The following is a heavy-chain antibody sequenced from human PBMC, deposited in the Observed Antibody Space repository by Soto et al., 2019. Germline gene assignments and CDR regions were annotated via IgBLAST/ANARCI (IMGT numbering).Heavy chain of an antibody. CDR2: ISGPGSTT. D-gene: IGHD4-17*01. J-gene: IGHJ5*01. CDR1: GFPFSSYA. V-gene: IGHV3-23*01. CDR3: AKGFYAGKSNGFES. Sequence: PGGSLRLSCAASGFPFSSYAMSWVRQAPGKGLEWVSLISGPGSTTYYADSVKGRFTITRDNSKNTLNLQMNSLRAEDTAVYFCAKGFYAGKSNGFESWXQGTRVTVSS.